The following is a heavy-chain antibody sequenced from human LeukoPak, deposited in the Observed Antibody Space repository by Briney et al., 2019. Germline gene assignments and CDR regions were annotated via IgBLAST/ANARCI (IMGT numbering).Heavy chain of an antibody. D-gene: IGHD2-2*02. CDR3: ARGRIPFDY. CDR2: INHSGST. V-gene: IGHV4-34*01. Sequence: SETLSLTCAVYGGSFSGYYWSWIRQPPGKGLEWIGEINHSGSTNYNPSLKSRVTISVDTSKNQFSLKLSSVTAADTAVYYCARGRIPFDYWGQGALVTVSS. J-gene: IGHJ4*02. CDR1: GGSFSGYY.